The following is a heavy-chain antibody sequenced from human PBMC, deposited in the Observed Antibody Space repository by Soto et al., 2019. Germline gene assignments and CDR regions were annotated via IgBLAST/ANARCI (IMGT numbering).Heavy chain of an antibody. J-gene: IGHJ4*02. D-gene: IGHD1-1*01. CDR1: GFTSRSYV. Sequence: PGGSLRLSCSASGFTSRSYVMHWVRQAPGKGLEYVSAISGNGDSTYYADSVKDRFTISRDNSKNTLYLQMSSLRPEDTAVYYCVKDQGTRIRGPFDYWGQGTLVTVSS. CDR2: ISGNGDST. CDR3: VKDQGTRIRGPFDY. V-gene: IGHV3-64D*06.